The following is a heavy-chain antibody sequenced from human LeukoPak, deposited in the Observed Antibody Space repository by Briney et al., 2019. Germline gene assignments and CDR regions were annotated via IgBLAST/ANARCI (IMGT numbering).Heavy chain of an antibody. CDR3: ARALDQLDY. Sequence: SLRLSCAASGFIFDDYAVHWVRQAPGKGLEWVSGISWNSGSVEYADSVKGRFTISRDNSKNTLYLQMNSLRAEDTAVYYCARALDQLDYWGQGTLVTVSS. CDR1: GFIFDDYA. CDR2: ISWNSGSV. J-gene: IGHJ4*02. D-gene: IGHD2-2*03. V-gene: IGHV3-9*01.